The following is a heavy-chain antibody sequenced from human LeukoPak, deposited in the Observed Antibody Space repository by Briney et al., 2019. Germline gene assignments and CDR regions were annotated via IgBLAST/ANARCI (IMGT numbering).Heavy chain of an antibody. D-gene: IGHD3/OR15-3a*01. Sequence: GGSLRLSCTASGFTFGDYAMSWIRQAPGRGLEWVANIKLDGTQKNYIQSVRGRFTISRDNARNFLYLQLSSLRAEDTAVYYCTRDFWTDYWGQGTLVTVSS. CDR2: IKLDGTQK. V-gene: IGHV3-7*01. CDR1: GFTFGDYA. CDR3: TRDFWTDY. J-gene: IGHJ4*02.